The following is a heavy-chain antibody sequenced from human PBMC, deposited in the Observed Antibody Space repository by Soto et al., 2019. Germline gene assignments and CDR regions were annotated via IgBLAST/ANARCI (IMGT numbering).Heavy chain of an antibody. V-gene: IGHV4-4*07. Sequence: ETLSLTCTVSGGSISSYYWSWIRQPAGKGLEWIGRLYTSGSTNYNPSLKSRVTMSVDTSKNQFSLKLRSVTAADTAVYYCARDAVAPGGMDVWGQGTTVTVSS. CDR2: LYTSGST. J-gene: IGHJ6*02. CDR1: GGSISSYY. CDR3: ARDAVAPGGMDV. D-gene: IGHD6-19*01.